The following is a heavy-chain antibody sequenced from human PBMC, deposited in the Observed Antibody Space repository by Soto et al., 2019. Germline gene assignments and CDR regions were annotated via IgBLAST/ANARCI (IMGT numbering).Heavy chain of an antibody. J-gene: IGHJ4*02. Sequence: PGVSLRLSCAASGFTFSDYYIHWIRRAPGKGLEWISYISGNGEIIQYAASARGRFTISRDNAENSVYLEMYSLRAEDTALYYCARAVADDFRTDYDYCGRGTLVPV. V-gene: IGHV3-11*01. CDR2: ISGNGEII. CDR1: GFTFSDYY. CDR3: ARAVADDFRTDYDY. D-gene: IGHD2-21*02.